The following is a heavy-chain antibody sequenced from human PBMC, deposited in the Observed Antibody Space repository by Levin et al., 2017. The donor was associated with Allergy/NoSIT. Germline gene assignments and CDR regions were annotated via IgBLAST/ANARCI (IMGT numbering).Heavy chain of an antibody. CDR1: GGTFSSYA. V-gene: IGHV1-69*13. CDR3: NHGGDHASYYYYGMDV. CDR2: IIPIFGTA. Sequence: ASVKVSCKASGGTFSSYAFNWVRQAPGQGLEWMGGIIPIFGTANYAQKFQGRVTITADESTSTAYMELSSLRSEDTAIYYCNHGGDHASYYYYGMDVWGQGTTVTVSS. J-gene: IGHJ6*02. D-gene: IGHD2-8*01.